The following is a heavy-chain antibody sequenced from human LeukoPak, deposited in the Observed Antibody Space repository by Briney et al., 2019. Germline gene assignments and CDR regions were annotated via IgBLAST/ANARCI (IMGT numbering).Heavy chain of an antibody. V-gene: IGHV4-59*08. CDR3: ASSYDSSGYSLFDY. CDR2: VYYSGRT. D-gene: IGHD3-22*01. Sequence: SETLSLTCTVSGGSISSYYWSWIRQPPGKGLEWIGYVYYSGRTNYNPSLKSRVTISVDTSKNQFSLKLSSVTAADTAVYYCASSYDSSGYSLFDYWGQGTLVTVSS. J-gene: IGHJ4*02. CDR1: GGSISSYY.